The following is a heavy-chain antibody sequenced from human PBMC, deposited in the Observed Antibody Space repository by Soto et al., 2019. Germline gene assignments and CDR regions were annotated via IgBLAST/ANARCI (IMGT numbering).Heavy chain of an antibody. CDR3: AKGQKAAVWGSYRVFDY. D-gene: IGHD3-16*02. Sequence: EVQLVESGGVVVQPGGSLRLSCAASGFTFDDYTMHWVRQAPGKGLEWVSLISWDGGSTYYADSVKGRFTISRDNSKNSLYLQMNSLRTEDTALYYCAKGQKAAVWGSYRVFDYWGQGTLVTVSS. J-gene: IGHJ4*02. V-gene: IGHV3-43*01. CDR2: ISWDGGST. CDR1: GFTFDDYT.